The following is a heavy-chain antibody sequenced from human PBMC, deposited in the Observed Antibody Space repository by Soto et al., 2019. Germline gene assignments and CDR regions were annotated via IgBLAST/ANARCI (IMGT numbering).Heavy chain of an antibody. V-gene: IGHV3-23*01. D-gene: IGHD2-2*01. Sequence: LSCAASGFTFSSYAVSWVRQAPGKGLEWVSAISGSGGSTYYADSVKGRFTISRGNSKNTLYLQMNSLRAEDTAVYYCAKDPYSGVLVPVAIGFDPWGPGTLVTVSS. CDR2: ISGSGGST. CDR3: AKDPYSGVLVPVAIGFDP. CDR1: GFTFSSYA. J-gene: IGHJ5*02.